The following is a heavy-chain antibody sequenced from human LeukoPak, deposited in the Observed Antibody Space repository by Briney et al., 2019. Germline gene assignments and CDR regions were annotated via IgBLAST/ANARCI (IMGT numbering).Heavy chain of an antibody. CDR1: GLTFSSYA. CDR2: ISGSGGST. Sequence: GGSLRLSCAASGLTFSSYAMSWVRQAPGKGLEWVSAISGSGGSTYYADSVKGRFTISRDNSKNTLYLQMNSLRAEDTAVYYCAKDRGATVTANPWGQGTLVTVSS. V-gene: IGHV3-23*01. D-gene: IGHD4-11*01. CDR3: AKDRGATVTANP. J-gene: IGHJ5*02.